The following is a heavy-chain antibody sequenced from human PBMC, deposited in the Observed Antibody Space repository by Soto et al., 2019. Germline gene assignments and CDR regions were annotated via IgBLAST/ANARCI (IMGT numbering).Heavy chain of an antibody. CDR1: VCCIIRGDHY. Sequence: PSSSXSLTCTVSVCCIIRGDHYVSWIRQPPGKVLEWIGYIYYSGSTSYNPSLKSRFTISVDTSKNQFSLKLSSVTAADTDVYYCARRAIFYFNNTDVWGKGTTVTV. CDR2: IYYSGST. D-gene: IGHD3-3*01. CDR3: ARRAIFYFNNTDV. V-gene: IGHV4-30-4*01. J-gene: IGHJ6*03.